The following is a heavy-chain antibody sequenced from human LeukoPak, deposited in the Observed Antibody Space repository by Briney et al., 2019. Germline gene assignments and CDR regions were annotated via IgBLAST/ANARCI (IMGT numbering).Heavy chain of an antibody. V-gene: IGHV3-53*01. J-gene: IGHJ4*02. D-gene: IGHD3-16*01. CDR1: GFTVSDNY. CDR3: ASALWGSSH. Sequence: PGGSMRLSCAASGFTVSDNYMNWVRQAPGKGLEWVSLIYSGGSTYYADSVKGRFTISRDNSKNTLYLQMNSLRAEDTAVYYCASALWGSSHWGQGTLVTVSS. CDR2: IYSGGST.